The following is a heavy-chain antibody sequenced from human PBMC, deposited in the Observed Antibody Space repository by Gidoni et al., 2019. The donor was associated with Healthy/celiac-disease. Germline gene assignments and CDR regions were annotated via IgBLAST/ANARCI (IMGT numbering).Heavy chain of an antibody. V-gene: IGHV4-39*01. J-gene: IGHJ5*02. CDR3: ARLGSFGPLSPAGFDP. CDR1: GCSSSNSRYY. CDR2: IYYSWSN. D-gene: IGHD1-26*01. Sequence: QLQLQESVPRLVTPSETLSLTCPVSGCSSSNSRYYWGWIRQPQGKGLEWIGSIYYSWSNYYNPSLKSRVTISVDTSKNQFSLKLSAVTAADTAVYYCARLGSFGPLSPAGFDPWGQGTLVTVSS.